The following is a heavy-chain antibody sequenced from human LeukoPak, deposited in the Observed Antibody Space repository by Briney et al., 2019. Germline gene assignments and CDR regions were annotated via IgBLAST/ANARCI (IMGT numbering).Heavy chain of an antibody. V-gene: IGHV3-30-3*01. CDR1: GFTFSSYA. Sequence: GRSLRLSCAASGFTFSSYAMHWVRQAPGKGLEWVAVISYDGSNKYYADSVKGRFTISRDNSKNTLYLQMNSLRAEDTAVYYCARLGGFYDSSGYLFDYWGQGTLVTVSS. CDR3: ARLGGFYDSSGYLFDY. D-gene: IGHD3-22*01. CDR2: ISYDGSNK. J-gene: IGHJ4*02.